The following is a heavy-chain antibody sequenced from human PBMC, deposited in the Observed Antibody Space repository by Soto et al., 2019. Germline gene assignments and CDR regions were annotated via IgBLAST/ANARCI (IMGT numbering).Heavy chain of an antibody. CDR1: GYSSTYYW. Sequence: PWEALKISCKGSGYSSTYYWIGWVRQMPGKGLEWMGVIYPGDSYTRYSPSFQGLVTLSVDKPSSTAYLQWNILHASDSGLYHCATLADHATYGARWSTCQYGLDVLGQGTTVTVS. D-gene: IGHD3-10*01. CDR2: IYPGDSYT. V-gene: IGHV5-51*01. CDR3: ATLADHATYGARWSTCQYGLDV. J-gene: IGHJ6*02.